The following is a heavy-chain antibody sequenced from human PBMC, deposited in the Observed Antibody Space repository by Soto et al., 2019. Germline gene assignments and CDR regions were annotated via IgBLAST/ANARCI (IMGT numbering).Heavy chain of an antibody. V-gene: IGHV4-30-2*01. CDR1: GDSISNGGYS. CDR3: ARDSRSGYYLEF. J-gene: IGHJ4*02. CDR2: IYHRGGT. D-gene: IGHD3-22*01. Sequence: QLQLQESGSGLVKPSQTLSLTCAVSGDSISNGGYSWNWIRQPPGKGLGWIGYIYHRGGTDYNPSLXTXXTITGDSSNNQVPLKLSSGTAADTAVYYCARDSRSGYYLEFWGQRTLVTVSS.